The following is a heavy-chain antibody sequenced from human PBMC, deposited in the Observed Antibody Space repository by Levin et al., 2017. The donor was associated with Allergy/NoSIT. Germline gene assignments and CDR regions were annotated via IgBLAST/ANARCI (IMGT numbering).Heavy chain of an antibody. CDR2: ISEAGDKK. D-gene: IGHD6-13*01. V-gene: IGHV3-23*01. J-gene: IGHJ5*02. CDR3: AKAYTLRTYTGSWTDTGTWQTEDRAYFDL. Sequence: GESLKISCEASIFAFDIYGMTWVRQAPGKGLEWVSYISEAGDKKYYADSVKGRFTVSRDNSKSVLYLEMTDLSVEDTALYFCAKAYTLRTYTGSWTDTGTWQTEDRAYFDLWGQGTRVTVSA. CDR1: IFAFDIYG.